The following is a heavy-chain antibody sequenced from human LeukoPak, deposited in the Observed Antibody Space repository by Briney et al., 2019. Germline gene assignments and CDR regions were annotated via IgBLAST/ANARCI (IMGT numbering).Heavy chain of an antibody. CDR1: GFTFSSYW. Sequence: PGGSLRLPCAASGFTFSSYWMSWVRQAPGKGLEWVANIKQDGSEKYYVDPVKGRFTISRDNPKNSLYLQMNSLRDEDTAVYYCAREDYGDYDWFDPWGQGTLVTVSS. D-gene: IGHD4-17*01. V-gene: IGHV3-7*01. CDR2: IKQDGSEK. J-gene: IGHJ5*02. CDR3: AREDYGDYDWFDP.